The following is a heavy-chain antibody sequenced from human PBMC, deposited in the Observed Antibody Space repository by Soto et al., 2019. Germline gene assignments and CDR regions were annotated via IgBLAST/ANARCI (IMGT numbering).Heavy chain of an antibody. Sequence: SETLSLTCTVSGGSISSYYWSWIRQPPGKGLEWIGYIYYSGSTNYNPSLKSRVTISVDTSKNQFSLKLSSVTAADTAVYYCARYIRYFDSYYYYYYMDVWAKGPRSPSP. CDR3: ARYIRYFDSYYYYYYMDV. J-gene: IGHJ6*03. D-gene: IGHD3-9*01. CDR2: IYYSGST. V-gene: IGHV4-59*01. CDR1: GGSISSYY.